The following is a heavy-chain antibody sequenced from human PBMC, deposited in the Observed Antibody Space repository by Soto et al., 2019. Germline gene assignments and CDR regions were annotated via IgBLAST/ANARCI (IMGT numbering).Heavy chain of an antibody. Sequence: PGGSLRLSCVASGFTFGDFGMHWVRLPPGKGLEWVATIWHDGSDQYYAESVKGRFTISRDNSKSTLYLQMNSLGAEDTAVYFCARDQDDRTYSLGPFDYWGQGSLVTVSS. CDR1: GFTFGDFG. D-gene: IGHD3-22*01. CDR3: ARDQDDRTYSLGPFDY. CDR2: IWHDGSDQ. V-gene: IGHV3-33*01. J-gene: IGHJ4*02.